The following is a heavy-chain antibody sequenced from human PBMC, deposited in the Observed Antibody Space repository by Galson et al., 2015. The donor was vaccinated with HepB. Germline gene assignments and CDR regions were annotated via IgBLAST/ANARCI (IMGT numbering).Heavy chain of an antibody. CDR2: TYYRSKWYN. CDR3: ARKGSAFDI. V-gene: IGHV6-1*01. J-gene: IGHJ3*02. D-gene: IGHD3-10*01. CDR1: GDSVSSTSAV. Sequence: CAISGDSVSSTSAVWNWIRQSPSRGLEWLGRTYYRSKWYNDYALSLKSRITINPDTSKNQFFLQLNSVTPEDTAVYYCARKGSAFDIWGQGTMVTVSS.